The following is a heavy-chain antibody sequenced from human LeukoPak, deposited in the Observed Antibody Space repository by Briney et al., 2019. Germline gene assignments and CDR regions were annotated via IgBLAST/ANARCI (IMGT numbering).Heavy chain of an antibody. V-gene: IGHV3-7*01. CDR3: ARFSPGDYYDILTGYYNAYFDY. CDR1: GFTFSNYW. Sequence: GGSLRLSCAASGFTFSNYWMSWVRQAPGEGLEWVANIKQDGSEKYYVDSVKGRFIISRDNAKKLLYLQMNSLRAEDTAVYYCARFSPGDYYDILTGYYNAYFDYWGQGTLVTVSS. CDR2: IKQDGSEK. J-gene: IGHJ4*02. D-gene: IGHD3-9*01.